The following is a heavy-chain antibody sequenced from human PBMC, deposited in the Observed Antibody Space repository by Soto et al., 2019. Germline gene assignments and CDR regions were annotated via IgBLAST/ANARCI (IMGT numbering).Heavy chain of an antibody. CDR3: ARHRWGSGSYSGLLDF. V-gene: IGHV4-39*01. CDR1: GGSISTSSYF. J-gene: IGHJ4*02. D-gene: IGHD3-10*01. Sequence: LSLTCSVSGGSISTSSYFWGWIRQPPGKGLEWVGAVHYSGSANYRSSLQSRVTISVDTSQNQFSLRLRSVTAADTAVYYCARHRWGSGSYSGLLDFWGQGTLVTVSS. CDR2: VHYSGSA.